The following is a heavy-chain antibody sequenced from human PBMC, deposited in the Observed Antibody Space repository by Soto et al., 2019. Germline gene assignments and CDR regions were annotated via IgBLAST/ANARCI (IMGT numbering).Heavy chain of an antibody. CDR3: ARASPYYSIGLCI. CDR1: GGSISSGGYS. CDR2: IYHSGST. V-gene: IGHV4-30-2*01. J-gene: IGHJ3*02. D-gene: IGHD3-22*01. Sequence: PSDTLSLTCAVSGGSISSGGYSWRWIQQPPGRGLEWIGYIYHSGSTYYNPSLKSRVTISVDRSQNQFSLNLSSVTAADTAVYYCARASPYYSIGLCIWGQRIMDNV.